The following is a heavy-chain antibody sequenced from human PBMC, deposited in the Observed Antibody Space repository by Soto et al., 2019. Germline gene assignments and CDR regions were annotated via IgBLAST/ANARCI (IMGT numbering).Heavy chain of an antibody. J-gene: IGHJ5*02. V-gene: IGHV3-23*01. CDR3: AKEYYDSGGYYTDRTAGDWFDP. D-gene: IGHD3-22*01. CDR1: GFTFSSNA. Sequence: GGSLRLSCAASGFTFSSNAMSWVRQAPGKGLEWVSVISGGGGSTYYADSGKGRFTISRDNSKNKLFLQMNSLRAEDTAVYYCAKEYYDSGGYYTDRTAGDWFDPWGQGTLVTVSS. CDR2: ISGGGGST.